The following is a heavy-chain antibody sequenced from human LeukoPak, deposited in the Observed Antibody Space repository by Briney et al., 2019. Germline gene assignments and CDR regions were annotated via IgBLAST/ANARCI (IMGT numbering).Heavy chain of an antibody. V-gene: IGHV3-21*01. CDR1: GFTFSSYS. Sequence: NPGGSLRLACAASGFTFSSYSMNWVRQAPGKGLEWVSSISSSSSYIYYADSVKGRFTISRDNAKNSLYLQMNSLRAEDTAVYYCAREQRLDTAMPNPFDYWGQGTLVTVSS. CDR2: ISSSSSYI. CDR3: AREQRLDTAMPNPFDY. D-gene: IGHD5-18*01. J-gene: IGHJ4*02.